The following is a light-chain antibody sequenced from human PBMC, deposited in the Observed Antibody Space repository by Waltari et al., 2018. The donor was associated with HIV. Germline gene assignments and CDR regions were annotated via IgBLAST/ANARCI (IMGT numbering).Light chain of an antibody. J-gene: IGLJ2*01. Sequence: QSMLTQPPSVSGAPGQRVTISCTGSRSTIGADYDVHWYQQIPGTAPKLLISGNKNRPSGVPDRFSASKSGTSASLTISGLQAEDEADYFCQSYDISLSASVVFGGGTRLTVL. CDR3: QSYDISLSASVV. CDR2: GNK. CDR1: RSTIGADYD. V-gene: IGLV1-40*01.